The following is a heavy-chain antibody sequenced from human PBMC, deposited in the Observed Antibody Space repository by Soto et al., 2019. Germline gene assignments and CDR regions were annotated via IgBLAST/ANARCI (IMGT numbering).Heavy chain of an antibody. CDR3: APHYPDSSGYFDH. D-gene: IGHD3-22*01. CDR1: GYMFTGNY. J-gene: IGHJ4*02. CDR2: INPNSGAT. V-gene: IGHV1-2*02. Sequence: QVQLVQSGTEVKKPGASVKVSCKASGYMFTGNYMHWVRQAPGQGLEYMGWINPNSGATNYAQKFQGRVTMTWDTSISTDYVELSRLRSDDPAVYYCAPHYPDSSGYFDHWGQGTLVTVSS.